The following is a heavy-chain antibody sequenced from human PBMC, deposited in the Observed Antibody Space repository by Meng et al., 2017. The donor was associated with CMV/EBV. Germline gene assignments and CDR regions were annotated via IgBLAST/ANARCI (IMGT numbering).Heavy chain of an antibody. J-gene: IGHJ6*02. D-gene: IGHD3-22*01. CDR3: ARDSPPLDYYDSSGQGGYYYGMDV. Sequence: SVKVSCKASGGTFSSYAISWVRQAPGQGLEWMGGIIPIFGTANYAQKFRGRVTITTDESTSTAYMELSSLRSEDTAVYYCARDSPPLDYYDSSGQGGYYYGMDVWGQGTTVTVSS. CDR1: GGTFSSYA. V-gene: IGHV1-69*05. CDR2: IIPIFGTA.